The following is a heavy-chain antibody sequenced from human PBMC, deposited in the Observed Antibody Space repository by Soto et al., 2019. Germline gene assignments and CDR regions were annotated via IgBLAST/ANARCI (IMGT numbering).Heavy chain of an antibody. CDR2: VFHTGTT. V-gene: IGHV4-4*02. J-gene: IGHJ5*02. CDR1: GDSVSSPYY. CDR3: ARSEGWAAIHA. D-gene: IGHD3-16*01. Sequence: QVQLQESGPGLVKPSGTLSLTCAVSGDSVSSPYYWCWVRQSPGKGLEWIGEVFHTGTTSYNPSLRSRVTISMDRSLNPFALGLTSVAAADTAVYYCARSEGWAAIHAWGPGPLV.